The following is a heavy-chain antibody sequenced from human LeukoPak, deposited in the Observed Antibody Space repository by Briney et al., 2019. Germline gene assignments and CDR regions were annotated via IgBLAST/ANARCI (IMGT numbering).Heavy chain of an antibody. V-gene: IGHV1-24*01. CDR3: ARGRDSYVPIDAFDI. Sequence: AASVKVSCKVSGYTLTELSMHWVRQAPGKGLEWMGGFDPEDGETIYAQKFQGRVTITADESTSTAYMELSSLRSEDTAVYYCARGRDSYVPIDAFDIWGQGTMVTVSS. D-gene: IGHD5-18*01. CDR1: GYTLTELS. CDR2: FDPEDGET. J-gene: IGHJ3*02.